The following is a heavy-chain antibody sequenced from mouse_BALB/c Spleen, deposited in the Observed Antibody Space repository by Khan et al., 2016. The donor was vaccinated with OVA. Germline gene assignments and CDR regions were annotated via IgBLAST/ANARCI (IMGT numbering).Heavy chain of an antibody. CDR1: GYTFTNFG. V-gene: IGHV9-3-1*01. J-gene: IGHJ1*01. CDR2: INTYTGEP. D-gene: IGHD2-1*01. CDR3: ARVGNYWYFDV. Sequence: QIQLVQSGPELKKPGETVKISCKASGYTFTNFGMNWVKQAPGKALKWMGWINTYTGEPTYADDFKGRFAFSLETSASTAYLLINNLKNDDTATYFCARVGNYWYFDVWGAGTTVTVSS.